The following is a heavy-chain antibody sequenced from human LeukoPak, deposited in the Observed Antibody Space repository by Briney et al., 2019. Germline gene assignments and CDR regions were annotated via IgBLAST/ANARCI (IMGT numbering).Heavy chain of an antibody. J-gene: IGHJ6*04. CDR3: ARGQHCRSTSCYEGGLHYYYYSGMDV. D-gene: IGHD2-2*01. V-gene: IGHV1-69*01. Sequence: PVKVSCKASGRTFSSYAISWVRQAPGQGLEWMGGIIPIFGTANYAQKFQGRVTITADESTSTAYMALSSLRSEDTAVYYCARGQHCRSTSCYEGGLHYYYYSGMDVWGKGTTVTVSS. CDR1: GRTFSSYA. CDR2: IIPIFGTA.